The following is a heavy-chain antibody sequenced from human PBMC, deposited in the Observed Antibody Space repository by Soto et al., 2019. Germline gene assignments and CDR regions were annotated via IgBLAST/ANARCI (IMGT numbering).Heavy chain of an antibody. J-gene: IGHJ6*02. V-gene: IGHV3-30*18. CDR1: GFTFSNYG. Sequence: QVQLVESGGGVVEPGRSLRLSCAVSGFTFSNYGMHWVRQAPGKGLEWVAVISYDGSNQYYGASVKDRFTISRDDSKNTLYLQMNSLRAEDTAVYFCAKSRDGYNFYYYDGMDGWGQGAAVTVSS. CDR3: AKSRDGYNFYYYDGMDG. CDR2: ISYDGSNQ. D-gene: IGHD5-12*01.